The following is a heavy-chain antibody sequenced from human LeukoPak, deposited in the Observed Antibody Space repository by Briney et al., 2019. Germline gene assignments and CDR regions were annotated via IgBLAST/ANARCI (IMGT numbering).Heavy chain of an antibody. CDR1: GYTFTGYY. CDR2: INPNSGGT. Sequence: ASVKVSCKASGYTFTGYYMHWVRQAPGQGLEWMGWINPNSGGTNYAQKFQGRVTMTRDTSISTAYMELSRLRSDDTAVYYCARGAIAYCGGDCYWGPYYGMDVWGQGTTVTVSS. D-gene: IGHD2-21*02. V-gene: IGHV1-2*02. J-gene: IGHJ6*02. CDR3: ARGAIAYCGGDCYWGPYYGMDV.